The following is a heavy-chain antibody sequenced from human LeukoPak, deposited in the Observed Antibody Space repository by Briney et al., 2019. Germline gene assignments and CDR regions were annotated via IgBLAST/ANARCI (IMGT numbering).Heavy chain of an antibody. CDR3: GREMATILRSPLDY. Sequence: GGSLRLSCAASGFTFSSYAMNWVRQAPGKGLEWVSAISGSGGSTYYADSVKGRFTISRDNSKNTLYLQMNSLRAEDTAVYYCGREMATILRSPLDYWGQGTLVTVSS. CDR2: ISGSGGST. CDR1: GFTFSSYA. D-gene: IGHD5-24*01. V-gene: IGHV3-23*01. J-gene: IGHJ4*02.